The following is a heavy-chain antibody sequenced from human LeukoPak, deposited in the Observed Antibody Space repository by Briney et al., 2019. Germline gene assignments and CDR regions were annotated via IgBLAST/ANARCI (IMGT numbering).Heavy chain of an antibody. CDR2: INPNSGGT. CDR1: GYTFTGYY. D-gene: IGHD5-12*01. V-gene: IGHV1-2*02. J-gene: IGHJ6*03. Sequence: ASVKVSCKASGYTFTGYYMHWVRQAPGQGLEWMGWINPNSGGTNYAQKFQGRVTMNRDTSISTAYMELSRLRSDDTAVYYCARGRLRLHYMDVWGKGTTVTVSS. CDR3: ARGRLRLHYMDV.